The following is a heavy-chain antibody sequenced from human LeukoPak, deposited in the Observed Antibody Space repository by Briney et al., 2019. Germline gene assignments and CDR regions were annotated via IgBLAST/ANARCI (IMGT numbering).Heavy chain of an antibody. D-gene: IGHD1-26*01. Sequence: ASVKVSCKASGGTFSSYAISWVRQAPGQGLEWMGGIITIFGTANYAQKFQGRVTITADESTSTAYMELSSLRSENTAVYYCASGPGTPKGIDYWGQGTLVIVSS. CDR3: ASGPGTPKGIDY. CDR2: IITIFGTA. V-gene: IGHV1-69*13. J-gene: IGHJ4*02. CDR1: GGTFSSYA.